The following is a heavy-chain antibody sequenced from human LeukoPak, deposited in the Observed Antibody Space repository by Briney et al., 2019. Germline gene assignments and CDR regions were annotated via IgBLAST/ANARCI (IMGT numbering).Heavy chain of an antibody. J-gene: IGHJ5*02. CDR3: AKDPHYDSSGYSFDP. CDR1: GFTISNHY. D-gene: IGHD3-22*01. Sequence: QSGGSLRLSCVASGFTISNHYMSWVRQAPGKGLEWVSGIRGSGDTTYYADSVKGRFTISRDNSKNTLYLQMNSLRAEDTAVYYCAKDPHYDSSGYSFDPWGQGTLVTVSS. V-gene: IGHV3-23*01. CDR2: IRGSGDTT.